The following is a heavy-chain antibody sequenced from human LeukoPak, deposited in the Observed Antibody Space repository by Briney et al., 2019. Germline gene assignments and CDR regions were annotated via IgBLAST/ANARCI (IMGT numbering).Heavy chain of an antibody. J-gene: IGHJ3*02. Sequence: SVKVSCKASGGTFSSYAISWVRQAPGQGLEWMGGIIPIFGTANYAQKFQGRVTITADKSTSTAYMELSSLRSEDTAVYYCTRDPGGYCSGGSCYSAARDDAFDIWGQGTMVTVSS. CDR1: GGTFSSYA. D-gene: IGHD2-15*01. V-gene: IGHV1-69*06. CDR3: TRDPGGYCSGGSCYSAARDDAFDI. CDR2: IIPIFGTA.